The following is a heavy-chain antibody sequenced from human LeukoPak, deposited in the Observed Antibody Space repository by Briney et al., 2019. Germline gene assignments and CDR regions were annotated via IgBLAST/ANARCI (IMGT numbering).Heavy chain of an antibody. CDR1: GYTFTSYY. J-gene: IGHJ6*02. D-gene: IGHD2-2*01. V-gene: IGHV1-46*01. Sequence: GASVKVSCKASGYTFTSYYMHWVRQAPGQGLEWMGIINPSGGSTSYAQKFRGRVTMTRDTSTSTVYMELSSLRSEDTAVYYCARDLPFVVVPAALYYYYGMDVWGQGTTVTVSS. CDR2: INPSGGST. CDR3: ARDLPFVVVPAALYYYYGMDV.